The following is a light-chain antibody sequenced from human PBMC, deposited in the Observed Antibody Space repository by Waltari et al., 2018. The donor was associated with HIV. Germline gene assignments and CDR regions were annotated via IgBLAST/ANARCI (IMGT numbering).Light chain of an antibody. CDR3: QQYGSSPWT. Sequence: DIVLTQSPGTLSLSSGVRATLSCRASQSVSSSYSVWYQQKSGQAPRHLIYGASSRATGIPDRCSGSVSATDFTLTISRLEPEDFAVYYCQQYGSSPWTFGQGTNVKIK. CDR2: GAS. CDR1: QSVSSSY. J-gene: IGKJ1*01. V-gene: IGKV3-20*01.